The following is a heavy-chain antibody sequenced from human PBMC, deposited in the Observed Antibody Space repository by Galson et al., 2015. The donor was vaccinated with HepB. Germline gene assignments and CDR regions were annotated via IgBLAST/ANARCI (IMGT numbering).Heavy chain of an antibody. V-gene: IGHV1-8*01. Sequence: SVKVSCKASGYTFTSYDINWVRQATGQGLEWMGWMNPNSGNAGYAQKFQGRVTMTRNTSISTAYMELSSLRSEDTAVYYCARGAGYCSSTSCPLLFDYWGQGTLVTVSS. CDR3: ARGAGYCSSTSCPLLFDY. J-gene: IGHJ4*02. CDR1: GYTFTSYD. CDR2: MNPNSGNA. D-gene: IGHD2-2*01.